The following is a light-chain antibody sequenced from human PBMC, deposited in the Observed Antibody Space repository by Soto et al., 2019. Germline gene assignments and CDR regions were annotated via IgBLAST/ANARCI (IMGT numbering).Light chain of an antibody. Sequence: DIVMTQTPLSSPVTLGQPASISCRSSQSLVHSDGNTYLSWLQQRPDQPPRPLIYKISNRFAGVPDRFGGSGAGTDFTLKISMVEAEDVGVYYCLQATLSYTFGQGTKLEIK. CDR3: LQATLSYT. CDR2: KIS. V-gene: IGKV2-24*01. J-gene: IGKJ2*01. CDR1: QSLVHSDGNTY.